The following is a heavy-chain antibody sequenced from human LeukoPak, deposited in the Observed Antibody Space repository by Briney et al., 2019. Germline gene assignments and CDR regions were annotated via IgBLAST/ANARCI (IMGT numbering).Heavy chain of an antibody. D-gene: IGHD7-27*01. CDR1: GFSLNTGDVG. Sequence: SGPTLVKPTQTLTLTCTFSGFSLNTGDVGVGWIRQPPGKALEWLPLISRDDDQRYSPSLKNRLTITKDTSKNQVVLTMTNMDPVDTATYYCAHTGSPHGDDWFDPWGQGTLVTVSS. V-gene: IGHV2-5*02. J-gene: IGHJ5*02. CDR2: ISRDDDQ. CDR3: AHTGSPHGDDWFDP.